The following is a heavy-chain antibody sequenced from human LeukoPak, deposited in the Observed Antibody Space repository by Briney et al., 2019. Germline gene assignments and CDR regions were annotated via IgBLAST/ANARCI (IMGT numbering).Heavy chain of an antibody. D-gene: IGHD3-9*01. CDR3: QAEDGIRYFDWLILPGY. Sequence: VGSLRLSCAASGFTFSSYDMHWVRQATGKGLELVSAIGTAGDTYYTVSVKGRFTISIENAKNSLYLQMNSLRAGDTAVFFCQAEDGIRYFDWLILPGYWGQGTLVTVSS. J-gene: IGHJ4*02. V-gene: IGHV3-13*01. CDR2: IGTAGDT. CDR1: GFTFSSYD.